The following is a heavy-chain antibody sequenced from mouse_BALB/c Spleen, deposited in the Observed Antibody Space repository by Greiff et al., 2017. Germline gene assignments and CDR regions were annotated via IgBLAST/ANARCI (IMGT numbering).Heavy chain of an antibody. CDR1: GFTFSSYT. D-gene: IGHD1-1*01. CDR2: ISNGGGST. V-gene: IGHV5-12-2*01. CDR3: ARQALYYGSSFYAMDY. J-gene: IGHJ4*01. Sequence: EVMLVESGGGLVQPGGSLKLSCAASGFTFSSYTMSWVRQTPEKRLEWVAYISNGGGSTYYPDTVKGRFTISRDNAKNTLYLQMSSLKSEDTAMYYCARQALYYGSSFYAMDYWGQGTSVTVSS.